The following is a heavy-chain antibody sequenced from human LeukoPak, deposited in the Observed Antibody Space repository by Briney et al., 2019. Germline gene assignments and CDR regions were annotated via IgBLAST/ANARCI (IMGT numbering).Heavy chain of an antibody. J-gene: IGHJ4*02. V-gene: IGHV3-23*01. Sequence: GGSLRLSCAASGFTFSSYAMSWVRQAPGKGLEWVSAISGSGGSTYYADSVKGRFTISRDNSKNTLYLQMNSLRAEDTAVHYCAKEYYYDSSGYGDYWGQGTLVTVSS. D-gene: IGHD3-22*01. CDR1: GFTFSSYA. CDR2: ISGSGGST. CDR3: AKEYYYDSSGYGDY.